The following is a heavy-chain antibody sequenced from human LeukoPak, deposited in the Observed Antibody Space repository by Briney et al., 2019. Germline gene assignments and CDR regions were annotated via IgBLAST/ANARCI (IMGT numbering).Heavy chain of an antibody. CDR3: TRGGWKPVDY. J-gene: IGHJ4*02. V-gene: IGHV3-7*05. D-gene: IGHD1-1*01. CDR1: GFTYSHFW. CDR2: IRQDGSEK. Sequence: TGGSLRLSCAVSGFTYSHFWMSWVRQAPGKGLEWVASIRQDGSEKYYVDSVKGRFTISRDNAQNSLYLQMYSLRAEDTAVYYCTRGGWKPVDYWGQGTLVTVS.